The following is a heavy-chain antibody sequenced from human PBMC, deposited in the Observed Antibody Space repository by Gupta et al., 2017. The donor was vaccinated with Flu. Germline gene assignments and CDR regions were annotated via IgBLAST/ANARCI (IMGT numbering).Heavy chain of an antibody. CDR1: GGSISRHSYY. CDR2: IYYSGNT. J-gene: IGHJ4*02. CDR3: ARHFVGYGSGGTCYDENDY. D-gene: IGHD2-15*01. Sequence: QLQLQESGPGLVKPSETLSLTCIVSGGSISRHSYYWGWIRQPPGKGLEWIGSIYYSGNTYYNPSLKSRGTISVDTSKNQFSLNLKSVTATETAVYYCARHFVGYGSGGTCYDENDYWGQGTLVTVSS. V-gene: IGHV4-39*01.